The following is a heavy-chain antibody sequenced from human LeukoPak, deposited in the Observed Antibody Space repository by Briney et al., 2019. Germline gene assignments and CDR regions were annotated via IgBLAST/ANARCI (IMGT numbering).Heavy chain of an antibody. D-gene: IGHD6-13*01. Sequence: PSETLSLTCTVSGDSISSYYWSWIRQPPGKGLEWIGYIYYSGSTNYNPSLKSRVTISVDTSKNQFSLNLSSVTAADTAVYFCARGWGSSWYYFDYWGQGTLVTVSS. CDR2: IYYSGST. CDR3: ARGWGSSWYYFDY. CDR1: GDSISSYY. J-gene: IGHJ4*02. V-gene: IGHV4-59*01.